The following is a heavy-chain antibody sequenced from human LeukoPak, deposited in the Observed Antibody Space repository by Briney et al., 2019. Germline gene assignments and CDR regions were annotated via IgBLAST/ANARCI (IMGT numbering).Heavy chain of an antibody. Sequence: GGSLRLSCVASGFTYSHNGMHWVRQAPGKGLEWVAFIQYDGNTIFYADSVKGRFTISRDNSKNSLYLQMDSLRAEDTAVYYCARDYYDSSGYCDYWGQGTLVTVSS. CDR3: ARDYYDSSGYCDY. CDR2: IQYDGNTI. CDR1: GFTYSHNG. D-gene: IGHD3-22*01. J-gene: IGHJ4*02. V-gene: IGHV3-30*02.